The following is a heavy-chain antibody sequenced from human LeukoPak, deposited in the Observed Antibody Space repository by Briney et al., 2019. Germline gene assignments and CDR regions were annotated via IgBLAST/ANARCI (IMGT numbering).Heavy chain of an antibody. Sequence: PGGSLRLSCAASGFTFSSYDMHWVRQATGKGLEWVSAIGTAGDTYYPGSVKGRFTISRENAKNSLYLQMNSLRAEDTVVYYCAKDQLLLYMDVWGKGTTVTVSS. CDR3: AKDQLLLYMDV. CDR2: IGTAGDT. V-gene: IGHV3-13*01. CDR1: GFTFSSYD. J-gene: IGHJ6*03. D-gene: IGHD2-2*01.